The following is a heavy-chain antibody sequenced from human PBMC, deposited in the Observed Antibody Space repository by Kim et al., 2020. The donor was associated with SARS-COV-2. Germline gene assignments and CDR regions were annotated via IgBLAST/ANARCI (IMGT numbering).Heavy chain of an antibody. CDR2: TYYRSKWYN. CDR3: AREYDSSGYLSWYFDL. V-gene: IGHV6-1*01. J-gene: IGHJ2*01. D-gene: IGHD3-22*01. CDR1: GDSISSNSAA. Sequence: SQTLSLTCAISGDSISSNSAAWNWIRQSPSRGLEWLGRTYYRSKWYNDYAVSVKSRMTINPDTSKNQFSLQVNSVTPEDTAVYYCAREYDSSGYLSWYFDLWGRGTLVTFSS.